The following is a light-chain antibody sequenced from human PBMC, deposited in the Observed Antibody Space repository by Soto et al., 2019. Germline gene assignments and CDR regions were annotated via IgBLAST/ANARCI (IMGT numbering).Light chain of an antibody. V-gene: IGKV1-39*01. Sequence: DIQMTQSPSSLSASVGDIVTITCRASQTISSYLNWYQQKPGKAPKLLIYAASSLHSGVPSRFSGSGSGTDFTLTVSSLQPEDFATYYCQQSYSTPPAFGQGTKVEIK. CDR3: QQSYSTPPA. J-gene: IGKJ1*01. CDR2: AAS. CDR1: QTISSY.